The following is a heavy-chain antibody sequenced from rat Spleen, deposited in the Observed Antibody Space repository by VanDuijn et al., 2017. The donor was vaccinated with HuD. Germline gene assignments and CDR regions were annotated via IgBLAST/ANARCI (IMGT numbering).Heavy chain of an antibody. Sequence: EVQLVESGGGLVQPGRSLNLSCAASGFTFSDYDMAWVRQAPTKGLEWVATISYDGGSTDYRDSVKGRFTISRDNAKSTLYLQMDSLRSEDTATYYCTTEGYWGQGVMVTVSS. CDR2: ISYDGGST. V-gene: IGHV5-20*01. CDR1: GFTFSDYD. CDR3: TTEGY. J-gene: IGHJ2*01.